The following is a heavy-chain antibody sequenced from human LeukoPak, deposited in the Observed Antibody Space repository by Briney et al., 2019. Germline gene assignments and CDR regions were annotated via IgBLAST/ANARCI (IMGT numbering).Heavy chain of an antibody. D-gene: IGHD5-12*01. CDR1: GFTFDDYA. V-gene: IGHV3-43*02. Sequence: PGGSLRLSCAASGFTFDDYAIHWVRQRPGKGLDSVSLVSGDGGSTYYGDSVKGRFTISRDNSKKSLYLEMNSLRAVATALYYCARGLRGSGPMIDYWGQGSLVTVAS. CDR3: ARGLRGSGPMIDY. CDR2: VSGDGGST. J-gene: IGHJ4*02.